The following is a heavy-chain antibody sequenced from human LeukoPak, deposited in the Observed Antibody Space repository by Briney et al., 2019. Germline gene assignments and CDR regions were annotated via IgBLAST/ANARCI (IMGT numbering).Heavy chain of an antibody. CDR3: ATDPHLEVEPIA. CDR2: IKSKTDGETT. Sequence: PGGSLRLSCAASGFTFSSYAMSWVRQAPGEGLEWVGRIKSKTDGETTDYAAPVKGRFIISRDDSKNTLYLEMNSLKIEDTAVYYCATDPHLEVEPIAWGQGTLVTVSS. CDR1: GFTFSSYA. J-gene: IGHJ5*02. D-gene: IGHD1-14*01. V-gene: IGHV3-15*01.